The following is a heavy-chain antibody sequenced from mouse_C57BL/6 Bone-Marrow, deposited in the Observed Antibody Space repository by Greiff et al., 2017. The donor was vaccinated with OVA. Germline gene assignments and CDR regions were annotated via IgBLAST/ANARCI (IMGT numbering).Heavy chain of an antibody. V-gene: IGHV1-22*01. D-gene: IGHD1-1*01. CDR1: GYTLTDYN. CDR2: INPNKWGT. Sequence: DVQLQESGPELVKPGASVKITCKASGYTLTDYNMHWVKQRHGKSLEWIGYINPNKWGTRYNQKFKGKATLTVNKTSSTAYMELRSLTSEDSAVYYCARTDYGSSLYYFDYWGQGTTLTVSS. CDR3: ARTDYGSSLYYFDY. J-gene: IGHJ2*01.